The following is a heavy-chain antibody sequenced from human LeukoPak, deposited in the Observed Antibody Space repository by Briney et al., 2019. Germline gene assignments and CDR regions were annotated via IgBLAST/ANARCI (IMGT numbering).Heavy chain of an antibody. CDR3: AREDPQTRVPEGMDV. D-gene: IGHD4/OR15-4a*01. Sequence: SETLSLTCTVSGGSISNFYWSWIRQSPGKGLEWIGYVYYSGTTNSNPSLKSRVTISVDTSKNQFSLQLRSVTAADSAVYFCAREDPQTRVPEGMDVWGQGTTVIVSS. J-gene: IGHJ6*02. CDR1: GGSISNFY. V-gene: IGHV4-59*01. CDR2: VYYSGTT.